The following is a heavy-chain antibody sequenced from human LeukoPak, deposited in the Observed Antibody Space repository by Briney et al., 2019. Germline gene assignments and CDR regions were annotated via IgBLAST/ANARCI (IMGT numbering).Heavy chain of an antibody. D-gene: IGHD3-10*01. Sequence: GGSLRLSCAASGFTFSSSAMSWGRQAPGKGLEWVSAISGSGGSTYYADSVKGRFTISRDNSKNTLYLQMNSLRAEDTAVYYCARERFHGSGAPKYDCWGQGTLVTVSS. CDR2: ISGSGGST. J-gene: IGHJ4*02. CDR1: GFTFSSSA. V-gene: IGHV3-23*01. CDR3: ARERFHGSGAPKYDC.